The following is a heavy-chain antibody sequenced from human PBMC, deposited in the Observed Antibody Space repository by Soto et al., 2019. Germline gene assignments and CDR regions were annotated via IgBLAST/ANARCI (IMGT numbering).Heavy chain of an antibody. CDR2: ILYDGSKK. V-gene: IGHV3-30*18. CDR3: VKYGRSGWRYFDDMDV. CDR1: GFTFSSYG. D-gene: IGHD6-19*01. Sequence: GGSLRLSCAASGFTFSSYGMHWVRQAPGKGLEWVAVILYDGSKKYYADSVKGRFTISRDNSKNTLYLQMSSLRAEDTAVYYCVKYGRSGWRYFDDMDVWGQGTIVTVSS. J-gene: IGHJ6*02.